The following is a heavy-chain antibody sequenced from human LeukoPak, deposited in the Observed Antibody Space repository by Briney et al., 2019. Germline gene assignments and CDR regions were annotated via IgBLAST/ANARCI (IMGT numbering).Heavy chain of an antibody. Sequence: GGSLRLSCAASGFTFSNYWMSWVRQAPGKGLEWVANIREDGSEKYYVDSVKGQFTISRDNAKNSLFLQMDSLRAEDTAVYYCARDLAGHYYGSGSSFNYWGQGTLVTVSS. J-gene: IGHJ4*02. V-gene: IGHV3-7*01. CDR1: GFTFSNYW. CDR3: ARDLAGHYYGSGSSFNY. CDR2: IREDGSEK. D-gene: IGHD3-10*01.